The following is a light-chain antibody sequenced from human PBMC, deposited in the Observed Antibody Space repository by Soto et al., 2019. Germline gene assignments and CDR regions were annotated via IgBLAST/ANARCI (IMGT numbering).Light chain of an antibody. V-gene: IGLV1-40*01. CDR1: SSNIGAGYD. CDR3: QSYDSSLIGVV. Sequence: QPVLTQPPSVSGAPGQRVTISCTGSSSNIGAGYDVHWYQQLPGTAPKLLIYGNSNRPSGVPDRFSGSKSGTSASLAITGLQAEDEADYYCQSYDSSLIGVVFGGGTKVTVL. J-gene: IGLJ2*01. CDR2: GNS.